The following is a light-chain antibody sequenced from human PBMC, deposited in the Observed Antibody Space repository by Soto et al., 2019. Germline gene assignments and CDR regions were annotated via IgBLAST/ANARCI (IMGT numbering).Light chain of an antibody. Sequence: EIVLTQSPGTLSLSPGERATLSCRASQSISSSYLVWYQQKPGQPPRLLIYRSSSRATGIPDRFSGSGSGTDFTLTISRLEPEDSEVYYCQQYGSALLTFGGGTRVELK. J-gene: IGKJ4*01. CDR1: QSISSSY. V-gene: IGKV3-20*01. CDR3: QQYGSALLT. CDR2: RSS.